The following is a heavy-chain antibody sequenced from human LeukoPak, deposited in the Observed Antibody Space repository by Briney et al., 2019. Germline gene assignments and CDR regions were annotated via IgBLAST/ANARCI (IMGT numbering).Heavy chain of an antibody. CDR3: ARDALHSDYSYYYDSSGYYSNNWFDP. D-gene: IGHD3-22*01. J-gene: IGHJ5*02. Sequence: GASVKVSCKASGYTFTSYAMHWVRQAPGQRLEWMGWINAGNGNTKYSQKFQGRVTITRDTSASTAYMELSSLRSEDTAVYYCARDALHSDYSYYYDSSGYYSNNWFDPWGQGTLVTVSS. CDR1: GYTFTSYA. CDR2: INAGNGNT. V-gene: IGHV1-3*01.